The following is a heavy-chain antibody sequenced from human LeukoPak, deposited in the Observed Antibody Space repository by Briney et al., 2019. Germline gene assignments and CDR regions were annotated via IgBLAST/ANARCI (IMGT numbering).Heavy chain of an antibody. V-gene: IGHV3-23*01. CDR3: AKALVRGPYYFDY. CDR1: GFTFSSYA. Sequence: GGSLRLSCAASGFTFSSYAMRWVRQAPGKGLEWVSAIWGSGGSTYYADSVKGRFTISRDNSKNTLYLQMNSLRAEDTAVYYCAKALVRGPYYFDYWGQGTLVTVSS. D-gene: IGHD3-10*01. CDR2: IWGSGGST. J-gene: IGHJ4*02.